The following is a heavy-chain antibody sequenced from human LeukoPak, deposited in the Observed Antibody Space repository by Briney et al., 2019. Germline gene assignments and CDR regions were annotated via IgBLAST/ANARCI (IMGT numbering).Heavy chain of an antibody. CDR2: INPSGGST. V-gene: IGHV1-46*01. CDR3: ARVPILTGFSSGVDV. Sequence: ASVKVSCKASGGTFSSYSFDWVRQAPGQGLEWMGIINPSGGSTSYAQKFQGRVTMTRDTSISTAYMELSRLKSDDTAVYYCARVPILTGFSSGVDVWGQGTTVTVSS. J-gene: IGHJ6*02. D-gene: IGHD3-9*01. CDR1: GGTFSSYS.